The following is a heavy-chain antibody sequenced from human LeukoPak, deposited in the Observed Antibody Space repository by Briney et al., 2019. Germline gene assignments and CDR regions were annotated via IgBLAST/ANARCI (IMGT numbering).Heavy chain of an antibody. CDR3: ARGTTVVKPRLNAFDI. Sequence: SETLSLPCPVPGGSIGSSSYYWGWIRQPPGKGLAWIGEINHSGSTNYNPSLKSRVTISVDTSKNQFSLKRSSVTAADTAVYYCARGTTVVKPRLNAFDIWGQGTMVTVSS. D-gene: IGHD4-23*01. CDR2: INHSGST. V-gene: IGHV4-39*07. J-gene: IGHJ3*02. CDR1: GGSIGSSSYY.